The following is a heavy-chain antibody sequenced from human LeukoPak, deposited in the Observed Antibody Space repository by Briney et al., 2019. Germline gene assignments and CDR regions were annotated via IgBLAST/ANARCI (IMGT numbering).Heavy chain of an antibody. CDR2: IYHSGST. J-gene: IGHJ4*02. CDR3: ARNSSGIHFDY. V-gene: IGHV4-38-2*01. CDR1: GYSISSGYY. D-gene: IGHD3-22*01. Sequence: SETLSLTCAVSGYSISSGYYWGWIRQPPGKGLEWIGSIYHSGSTSYKPSLKSRVTISADTSKNQFSLKLSSVTAADTAVYYCARNSSGIHFDYWGQGTLVTVSS.